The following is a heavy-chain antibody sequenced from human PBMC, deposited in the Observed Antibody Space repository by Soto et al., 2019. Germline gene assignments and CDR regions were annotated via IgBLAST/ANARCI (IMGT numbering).Heavy chain of an antibody. D-gene: IGHD4-17*01. CDR3: ARAPTSPYYGDYVEARVYFDY. CDR1: GGSISSGGYY. CDR2: SYYSGGT. V-gene: IGHV4-31*03. J-gene: IGHJ4*02. Sequence: QVQLQESGPGLVKPSQTLSLTCTVSGGSISSGGYYWSWIRQHPGKGLEGIGYSYYSGGTYYNPSLKSRVTISVDTSKNQFSLKLSSVTAADTAVYYCARAPTSPYYGDYVEARVYFDYWGQGTLVTVSS.